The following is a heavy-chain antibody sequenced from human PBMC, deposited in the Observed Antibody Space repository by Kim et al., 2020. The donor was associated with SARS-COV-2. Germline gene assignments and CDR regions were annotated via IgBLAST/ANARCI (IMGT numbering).Heavy chain of an antibody. CDR3: ATQRWQTTEPQYYFDY. J-gene: IGHJ4*02. D-gene: IGHD1-1*01. CDR1: GLTFSSYA. Sequence: GGSLRLSCAASGLTFSSYAMSWVRQAPGKGLEWVSGISGSGGSTYYADSVKGRFTISRDNSKNTMYLQMNSLRAEDTAVYFCATQRWQTTEPQYYFDYWGQGTLVTVSS. CDR2: ISGSGGST. V-gene: IGHV3-23*01.